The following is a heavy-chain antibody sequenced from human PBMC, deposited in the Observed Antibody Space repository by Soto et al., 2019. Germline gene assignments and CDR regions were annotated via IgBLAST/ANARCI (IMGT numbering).Heavy chain of an antibody. CDR1: GGSISSGIYY. J-gene: IGHJ6*02. CDR2: LYYSGST. CDR3: ARDLGYCSGGSVSLYYYYGMEV. V-gene: IGHV4-30-4*01. D-gene: IGHD2-15*01. Sequence: SETLSLTCTVSGGSISSGIYYLSWIRQPPGKGLEWFGYLYYSGSTYYNPSLKSRVTISVATAKNQFSLNRSSVTAADTAVCHCARDLGYCSGGSVSLYYYYGMEVWGQGTTITVSS.